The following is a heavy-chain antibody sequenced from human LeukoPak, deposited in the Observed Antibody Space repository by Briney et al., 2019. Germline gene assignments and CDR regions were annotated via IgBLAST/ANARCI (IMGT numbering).Heavy chain of an antibody. CDR3: ARHFRRLVSHVDTAMVTTAHLDY. D-gene: IGHD5-18*01. CDR2: IYYSGST. Sequence: PSETLSLTCTVSGGSISSSSYYWGWIRQPPGKGLEWIGSIYYSGSTYYNPSLKSRVTISVDTSKNQFSLKLSSVTAADTAEYYCARHFRRLVSHVDTAMVTTAHLDYWGQGTLVTVSS. J-gene: IGHJ4*02. CDR1: GGSISSSSYY. V-gene: IGHV4-39*01.